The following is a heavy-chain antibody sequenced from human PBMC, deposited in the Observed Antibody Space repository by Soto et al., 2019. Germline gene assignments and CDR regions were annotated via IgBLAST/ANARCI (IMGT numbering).Heavy chain of an antibody. Sequence: ASVKVSCKASGYTFTSYGISWVRQAPGQGLEWMGWISAYNGNTNYAQKLQGRVTMTTDTSTSTAYMELRSLRSDDTAVYYCAREYYYDSSGYPRYFDYWGQGTLVTVSS. CDR3: AREYYYDSSGYPRYFDY. D-gene: IGHD3-22*01. J-gene: IGHJ4*02. CDR1: GYTFTSYG. V-gene: IGHV1-18*01. CDR2: ISAYNGNT.